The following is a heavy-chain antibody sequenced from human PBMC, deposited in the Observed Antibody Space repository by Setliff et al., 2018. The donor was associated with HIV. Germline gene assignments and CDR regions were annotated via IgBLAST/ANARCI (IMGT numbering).Heavy chain of an antibody. CDR3: ARRSGFALDY. Sequence: SETLSLTCAVYGGSFSGYYWSWIRQPPGKGLGWIGEIIHSGSTNYNPSLKSRVTISVDTSKNQFSLKLSSVTAADTAVYYCARRSGFALDYWGQGTLVTVSS. CDR2: IIHSGST. J-gene: IGHJ4*02. CDR1: GGSFSGYY. V-gene: IGHV4-34*12. D-gene: IGHD5-12*01.